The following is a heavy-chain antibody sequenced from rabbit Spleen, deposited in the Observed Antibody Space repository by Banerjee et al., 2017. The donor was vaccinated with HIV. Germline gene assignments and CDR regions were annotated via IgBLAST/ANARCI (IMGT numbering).Heavy chain of an antibody. CDR2: IDTGSSGFT. CDR1: GFSFSGNSY. D-gene: IGHD8-1*01. V-gene: IGHV1S40*01. J-gene: IGHJ6*01. CDR3: ARDAGTSFSTYGMDL. Sequence: QSLEESGGDLVKPEGSLTLTCTASGFSFSGNSYMCWVRQAPGKGLEWIACIDTGSSGFTYFASWAKGRFTISKTSSTTVTLQMTSLTAADTATYFCARDAGTSFSTYGMDLWGPGTLVTVS.